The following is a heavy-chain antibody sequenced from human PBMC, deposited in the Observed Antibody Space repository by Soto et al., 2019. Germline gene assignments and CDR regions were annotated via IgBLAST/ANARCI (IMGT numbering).Heavy chain of an antibody. CDR3: AKGQEHIYSSVPADAFDI. Sequence: GGSLRLSCAASGFTFSSYAMSWVRQAPGKGLEWVSAISGSGGSTYYADSVKGRFTISRDNSKNTLYLQMNSLRAEDTAVYYCAKGQEHIYSSVPADAFDIWGQGTMVTVSS. V-gene: IGHV3-23*01. CDR1: GFTFSSYA. J-gene: IGHJ3*02. CDR2: ISGSGGST. D-gene: IGHD6-19*01.